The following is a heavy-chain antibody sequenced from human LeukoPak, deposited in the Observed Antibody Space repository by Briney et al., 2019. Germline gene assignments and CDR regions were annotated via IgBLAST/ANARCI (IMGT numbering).Heavy chain of an antibody. J-gene: IGHJ4*02. CDR3: ASFVVTTSPSTFDY. V-gene: IGHV1-69*05. CDR2: IIPIFGTA. D-gene: IGHD4-11*01. CDR1: GGTFSSYA. Sequence: SVKVSCKASGGTFSSYAISWVRQAPGQGPEWMGGIIPIFGTANYAQKFQGRVTITTDESTSTAYMELSSLRSEDTAVYYCASFVVTTSPSTFDYWGQGTLVTVSS.